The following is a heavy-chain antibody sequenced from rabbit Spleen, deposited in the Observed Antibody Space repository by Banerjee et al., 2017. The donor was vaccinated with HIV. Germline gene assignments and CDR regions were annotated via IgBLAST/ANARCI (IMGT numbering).Heavy chain of an antibody. CDR2: IYTGNSKT. J-gene: IGHJ4*01. V-gene: IGHV1S40*01. CDR3: ARDAGRGDYIDGVFNL. D-gene: IGHD8-1*01. CDR1: GFSFSGGYD. Sequence: QQLVESGGGLVKPGASLTLTCKASGFSFSGGYDMCWVRQAPGKGLEWIACIYTGNSKTYYASWAKGRFTISKTSSTTVTLQMTSLTVADTATYFCARDAGRGDYIDGVFNLWGQGTLVTVS.